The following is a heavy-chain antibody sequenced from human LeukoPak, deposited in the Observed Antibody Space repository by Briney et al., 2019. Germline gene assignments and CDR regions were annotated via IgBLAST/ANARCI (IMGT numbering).Heavy chain of an antibody. CDR1: GGSISSSSYY. J-gene: IGHJ5*02. V-gene: IGHV4-39*07. Sequence: PSETLSLTCTVSGGSISSSSYYWGWIRQPPGKGLEWIGSIYYSGSTYYNPSLKSRVTISVDTSKNQFSLKLSSVTAADTAVYYCARTKAPGIAVAGTSCWFDPWGQGTLVTVSS. CDR3: ARTKAPGIAVAGTSCWFDP. D-gene: IGHD6-19*01. CDR2: IYYSGST.